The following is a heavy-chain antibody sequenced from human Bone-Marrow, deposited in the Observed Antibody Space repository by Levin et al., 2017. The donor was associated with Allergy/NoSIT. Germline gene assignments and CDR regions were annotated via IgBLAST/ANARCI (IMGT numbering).Heavy chain of an antibody. V-gene: IGHV3-23*01. D-gene: IGHD2-21*01. J-gene: IGHJ4*02. CDR3: AKPLTPSIGPTCGY. CDR1: GFTFSSYA. Sequence: ESLKISCAASGFTFSSYAMSWVRQAPGKGLEWVSAISGSGGSTYYADSVKGRFTISRDNSKNTLYLQMNSLRAEDTAVYYCAKPLTPSIGPTCGYWGQGTLVTVSS. CDR2: ISGSGGST.